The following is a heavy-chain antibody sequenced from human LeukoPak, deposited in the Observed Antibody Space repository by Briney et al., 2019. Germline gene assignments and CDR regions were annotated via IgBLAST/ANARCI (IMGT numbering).Heavy chain of an antibody. J-gene: IGHJ4*02. V-gene: IGHV3-30*18. CDR3: AKAESKQLVPFSPFDY. CDR1: GFTFSSYG. D-gene: IGHD6-13*01. Sequence: GGSLRLSCAASGFTFSSYGMHWVRQAPDKGLEWVAVISYDGSNKYYADSVKGRFTISRDNSKNTLYLQMNSLRAEDTAVYYCAKAESKQLVPFSPFDYWGQGSLVTVSS. CDR2: ISYDGSNK.